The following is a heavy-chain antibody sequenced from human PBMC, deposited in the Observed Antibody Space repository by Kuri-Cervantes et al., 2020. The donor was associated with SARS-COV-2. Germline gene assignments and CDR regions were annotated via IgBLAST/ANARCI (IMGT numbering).Heavy chain of an antibody. CDR1: GFDFTSHS. CDR2: VKQDGREK. V-gene: IGHV3-7*03. D-gene: IGHD3-3*01. Sequence: GESLKISCAASGFDFTSHSMSWVRKAPGKGLEWVATVKQDGREKYFGQSVKGRFIISRDNAKKSLYLQMNSLRVEDTAVYYCARGRLDYWNDSYPANYDGVDVWGQGTTVTVSS. CDR3: ARGRLDYWNDSYPANYDGVDV. J-gene: IGHJ6*02.